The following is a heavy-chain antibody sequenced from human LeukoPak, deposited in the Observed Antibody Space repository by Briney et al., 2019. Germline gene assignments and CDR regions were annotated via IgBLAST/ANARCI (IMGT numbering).Heavy chain of an antibody. J-gene: IGHJ4*02. V-gene: IGHV3-30-3*01. CDR1: GFTFSSYA. CDR3: ARGGIVVVPAAILVDEGFDY. Sequence: GGSLRLSCAASGFTFSSYAMHWVRQAPGKRLEWVAVISYDGSNKYYADSVKGRFTISRDNSKNTLYLQMNSLRAEDTAVYYCARGGIVVVPAAILVDEGFDYWGQGTLVTVSS. CDR2: ISYDGSNK. D-gene: IGHD2-2*02.